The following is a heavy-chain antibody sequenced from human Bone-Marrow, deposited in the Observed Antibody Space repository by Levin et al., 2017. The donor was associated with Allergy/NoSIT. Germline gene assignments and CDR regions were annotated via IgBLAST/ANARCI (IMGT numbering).Heavy chain of an antibody. V-gene: IGHV3-23*01. CDR3: AKDQVFGDYGGEWFDP. J-gene: IGHJ5*02. Sequence: AGGSLRLSCAASGFTFSSYAMSWVRQAPGKGLEWVSAISGSGGSTYYADSVKGRFTISRDNSKNTLYLQMNSLRAEDTAVYYCAKDQVFGDYGGEWFDPWGQGTLVTVSS. CDR1: GFTFSSYA. CDR2: ISGSGGST. D-gene: IGHD4-17*01.